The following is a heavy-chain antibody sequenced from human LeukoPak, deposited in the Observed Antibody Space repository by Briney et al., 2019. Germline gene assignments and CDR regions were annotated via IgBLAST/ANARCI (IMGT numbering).Heavy chain of an antibody. CDR3: ARAYMTATRHFDY. D-gene: IGHD2-21*02. CDR1: GGTFSSYT. J-gene: IGHJ4*02. Sequence: SVKVSCKASGGTFSSYTISWVRQAPGQGLEWMGGIVPIFGTAKYAQKFQGRVTITADESTSTAYMELSSLRSEDTAVYYCARAYMTATRHFDYWGQGTLVTVSS. CDR2: IVPIFGTA. V-gene: IGHV1-69*13.